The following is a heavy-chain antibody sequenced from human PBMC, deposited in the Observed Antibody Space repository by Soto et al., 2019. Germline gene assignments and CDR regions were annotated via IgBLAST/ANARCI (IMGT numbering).Heavy chain of an antibody. J-gene: IGHJ4*02. V-gene: IGHV4-59*01. CDR2: IYYSGST. Sequence: SEALFLPRTVSGGSLSRYYWRWIRQPPGKGLEWIGYIYYSGSTNYNPSLKSRVTISVDTSKNQFSLKLSSVTAADTAVYYCARDLEWLPVNWGQGTLVTVSS. CDR1: GGSLSRYY. D-gene: IGHD3-3*01. CDR3: ARDLEWLPVN.